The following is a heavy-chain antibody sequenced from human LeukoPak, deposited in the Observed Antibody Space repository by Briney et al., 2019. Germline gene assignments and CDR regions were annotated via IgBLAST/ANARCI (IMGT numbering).Heavy chain of an antibody. CDR3: AKDALRTSGWYYFDY. V-gene: IGHV3-23*01. D-gene: IGHD6-19*01. J-gene: IGHJ4*02. CDR1: GFTFSFFA. Sequence: GGSLRLSCSASGFTFSFFAMSWVPQAPGKGLEWVSAISDSGDSTYYADSVKGRFTISRDNSKNTLHLQMNSLRAEDTAVYYCAKDALRTSGWYYFDYWGQGTLVTVSS. CDR2: ISDSGDST.